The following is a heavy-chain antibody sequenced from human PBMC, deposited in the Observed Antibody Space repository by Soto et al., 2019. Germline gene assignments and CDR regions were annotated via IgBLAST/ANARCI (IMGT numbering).Heavy chain of an antibody. V-gene: IGHV3-48*02. CDR3: ARASGYCSGGNCFHFDY. J-gene: IGHJ4*02. CDR2: ISSSSTAI. CDR1: GFTFSTYS. Sequence: PGGSLRLSCAASGFTFSTYSMNWVRQAPGKGLEWVSYISSSSTAIYYADSVKGRFTISRDNAKSSLYLQMNSLRDEDTAVYYCARASGYCSGGNCFHFDYWGQGTLVTVSS. D-gene: IGHD2-15*01.